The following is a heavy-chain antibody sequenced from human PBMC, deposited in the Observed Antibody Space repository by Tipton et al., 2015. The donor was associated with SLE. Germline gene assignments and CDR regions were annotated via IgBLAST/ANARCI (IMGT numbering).Heavy chain of an antibody. CDR1: GGSISSYY. V-gene: IGHV4-59*01. Sequence: LRLSCTVSGGSISSYYWSWIRQPPGKGLEWIGYIYYSGSTNYNPSLKSQVTISVDTSKNQFSLKLSSVTVADTAVYYCARDLSILWRGAFDIWGQGTMVTV. CDR3: ARDLSILWRGAFDI. CDR2: IYYSGST. J-gene: IGHJ3*02. D-gene: IGHD2-21*01.